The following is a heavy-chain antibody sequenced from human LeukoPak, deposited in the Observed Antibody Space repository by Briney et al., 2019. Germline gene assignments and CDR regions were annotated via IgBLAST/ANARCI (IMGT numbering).Heavy chain of an antibody. Sequence: GGSLRLSCAASGFSPNNYAXXXXRQAPGKXLXXXXXIWXDXLNKFYADSLKGRFTISRDFSKNTLYLQMSSLTAEDTAVYYCVKAGXRSYAEAFDSWGQGTMVSVS. V-gene: IGHV3-33*03. CDR3: VKAGXRSYAEAFDS. CDR1: GFSPNNYA. D-gene: IGHD3-16*01. CDR2: IWXDXLNK. J-gene: IGHJ4*02.